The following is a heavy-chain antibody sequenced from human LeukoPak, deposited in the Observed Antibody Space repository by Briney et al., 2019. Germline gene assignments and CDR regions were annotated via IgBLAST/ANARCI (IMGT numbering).Heavy chain of an antibody. Sequence: SETLSLTCTVSGGSISSNSYYWAWFRQPPGKGLEWIRSVYYAGTIYYNPSLKSRVTVSVDTSKTQFSLELSSVTAADTAVYYCASGQSSGWYAFDYWGQGTLVTVSS. CDR2: VYYAGTI. V-gene: IGHV4-39*07. D-gene: IGHD6-19*01. CDR1: GGSISSNSYY. J-gene: IGHJ4*02. CDR3: ASGQSSGWYAFDY.